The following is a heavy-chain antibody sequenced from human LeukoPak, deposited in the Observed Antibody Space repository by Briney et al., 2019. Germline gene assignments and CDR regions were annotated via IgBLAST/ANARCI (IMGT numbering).Heavy chain of an antibody. D-gene: IGHD5-18*01. Sequence: ASVKVSCKASGYTFTSYYMHWVRQAPGQGLERMGIINPSGGSTSYAQKFQGRVTMTRDTSTSTVYMELSSLRSEDTAVYYCARSGYSYGYIGYYYYYGMDVWGQGTTVTVSS. CDR3: ARSGYSYGYIGYYYYYGMDV. CDR2: INPSGGST. J-gene: IGHJ6*02. CDR1: GYTFTSYY. V-gene: IGHV1-46*01.